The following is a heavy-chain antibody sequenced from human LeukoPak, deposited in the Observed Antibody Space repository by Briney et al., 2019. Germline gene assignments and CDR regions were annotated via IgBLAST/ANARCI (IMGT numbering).Heavy chain of an antibody. CDR1: GFTFSSCS. CDR3: AELGITMIGGV. D-gene: IGHD3-10*02. Sequence: GGSLRLSCAASGFTFSSCSMNWVRQAPGKGLEWVSSLSSSSSYIDYADSVKGRFTISRDNAKNSLYLQMNSLRAEDTAVYYCAELGITMIGGVWGKGTTVTISS. J-gene: IGHJ6*04. V-gene: IGHV3-21*01. CDR2: LSSSSSYI.